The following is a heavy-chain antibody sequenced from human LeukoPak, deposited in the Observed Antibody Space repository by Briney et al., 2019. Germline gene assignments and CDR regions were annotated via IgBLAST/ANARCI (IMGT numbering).Heavy chain of an antibody. CDR3: VKDLGRYRNNSFDY. CDR2: ISGSGGHT. V-gene: IGHV3-23*01. Sequence: QTGGSLTLSCAASGFTLNSYAMRWVRHAQEEGLEWVSSISGSGGHTYYTDSVKGRFTLSGDDYKNTLYLKMNRLRAEDTCVSYRVKDLGRYRNNSFDYWGQGTLVTVSS. J-gene: IGHJ4*02. CDR1: GFTLNSYA. D-gene: IGHD2-15*01.